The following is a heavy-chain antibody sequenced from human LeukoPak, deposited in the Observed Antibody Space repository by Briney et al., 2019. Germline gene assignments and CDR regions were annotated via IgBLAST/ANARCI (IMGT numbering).Heavy chain of an antibody. Sequence: GGTLRLSCAASGITFSSYGMSWVRQAPGKGLEWVSSISSTGGTTYYADSVKGRFTISRDNSKNTLYLQMNSLRAEDTAIYYCAKGADQVAGWDYLGQGTLVTVSS. CDR2: ISSTGGTT. V-gene: IGHV3-23*01. D-gene: IGHD6-19*01. CDR3: AKGADQVAGWDY. J-gene: IGHJ4*02. CDR1: GITFSSYG.